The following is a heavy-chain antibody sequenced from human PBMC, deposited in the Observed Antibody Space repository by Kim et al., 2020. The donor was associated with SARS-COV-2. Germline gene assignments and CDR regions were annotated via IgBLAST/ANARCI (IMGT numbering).Heavy chain of an antibody. J-gene: IGHJ4*02. CDR3: ARSNVDFGVVHDY. V-gene: IGHV4-4*09. Sequence: YNPTRKSRVTISVNTSKNQFSRKLSSVTAADTAVYYCARSNVDFGVVHDYWGQGTLVTVSS. D-gene: IGHD3-3*01.